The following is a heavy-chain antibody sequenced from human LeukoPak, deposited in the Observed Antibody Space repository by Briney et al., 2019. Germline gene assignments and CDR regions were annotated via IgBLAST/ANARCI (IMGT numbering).Heavy chain of an antibody. Sequence: GEALKISWKGSGYSFTSYWIGWVRQVPGKGPEWMWIIYPGGSDTIYNPSFQGQVTISADKCIGTAYLQWGSLKASDTAMYYCARQRFTMRAYAGNWFDPWGQGTMVTVSS. CDR2: IYPGGSDT. D-gene: IGHD3-10*01. J-gene: IGHJ5*02. CDR1: GYSFTSYW. CDR3: ARQRFTMRAYAGNWFDP. V-gene: IGHV5-51*01.